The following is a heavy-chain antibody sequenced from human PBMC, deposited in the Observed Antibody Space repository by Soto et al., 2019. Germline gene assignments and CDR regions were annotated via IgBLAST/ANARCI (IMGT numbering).Heavy chain of an antibody. J-gene: IGHJ4*02. D-gene: IGHD1-1*01. CDR2: IYYSGST. CDR1: GGSISSSSYY. Sequence: SETLSLPCTVSGGSISSSSYYWGWIRQPPGEGLEWIGSIYYSGSTYYNPSLKSRVTISVDTSKNQFSLKLSSVTAADTAVYYCARRRTTGTTLVDYWGQGTLVTVSS. CDR3: ARRRTTGTTLVDY. V-gene: IGHV4-39*01.